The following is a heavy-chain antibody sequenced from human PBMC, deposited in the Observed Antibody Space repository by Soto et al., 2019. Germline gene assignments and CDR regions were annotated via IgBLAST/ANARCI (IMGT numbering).Heavy chain of an antibody. J-gene: IGHJ4*02. CDR2: ISGSGGST. D-gene: IGHD5-12*01. CDR1: GFTFSSYA. V-gene: IGHV3-23*01. Sequence: GGSLRLSCAASGFTFSSYAMSWVRQAPGKGLEWVSAISGSGGSTYYADSVKGRFTISRDNSRSTLYLQMNSLRAEDTAVYHCAKVGGNISERGYYFDSWGQGTAVTVSS. CDR3: AKVGGNISERGYYFDS.